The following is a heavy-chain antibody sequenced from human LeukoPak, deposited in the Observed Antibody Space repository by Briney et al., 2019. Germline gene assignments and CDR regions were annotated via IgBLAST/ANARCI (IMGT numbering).Heavy chain of an antibody. CDR1: GFTFISNS. Sequence: GGALSPSFPASGFTFISNSVNWVRQAPGKGLGWVSSISSSSSYIYYAGSVKGRFTISRDNAKNSLYLQMNSLRAEDTAVYYCARGNDYGDSTGYWGQGTLVTVSS. CDR2: ISSSSSYI. CDR3: ARGNDYGDSTGY. V-gene: IGHV3-21*01. D-gene: IGHD4-17*01. J-gene: IGHJ4*02.